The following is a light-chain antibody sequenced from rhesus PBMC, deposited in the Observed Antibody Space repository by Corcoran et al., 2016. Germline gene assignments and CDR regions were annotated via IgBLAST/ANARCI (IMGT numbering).Light chain of an antibody. CDR2: ANN. CDR1: SLKTFH. J-gene: IGLJ1*01. Sequence: SSGLTQAPALSVALGQTVRMTCQGDSLKTFHPSWYQQKPGQVPVLVVYANNYRPSGSPERFSGSWSGNTASLTITETQVEDEADYYCQSWDGTVYVFVTGTRLTVL. V-gene: IGLV3-43*01. CDR3: QSWDGTVYV.